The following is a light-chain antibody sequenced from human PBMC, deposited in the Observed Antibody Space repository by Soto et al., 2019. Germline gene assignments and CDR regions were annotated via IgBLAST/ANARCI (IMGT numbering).Light chain of an antibody. Sequence: DIQMTQSPSTLSASVGDRVTITCRASQTINTWLAWYQQKPGKAPKLLIYDASSLESGVPSRFRGSGSGTEFTLTISSLQPDDFATYFCQQYNSYSAFHTFGQGTKLEIK. J-gene: IGKJ2*01. CDR1: QTINTW. CDR3: QQYNSYSAFHT. V-gene: IGKV1-5*01. CDR2: DAS.